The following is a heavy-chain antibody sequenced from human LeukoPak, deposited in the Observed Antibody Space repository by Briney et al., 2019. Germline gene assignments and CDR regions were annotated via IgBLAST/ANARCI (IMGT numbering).Heavy chain of an antibody. CDR1: GDSVNSGGYY. D-gene: IGHD5-18*01. CDR3: ARNGYTYGLDY. J-gene: IGHJ4*02. V-gene: IGHV4-31*03. Sequence: PSETLSLTCTVSGDSVNSGGYYWSWIRQRPGKGLEWIGYIYYIGNTYYNPSLKSRVTISVDTSLNQVSLKLTSVSVADTAVYYCARNGYTYGLDYWGQGTLVTVSS. CDR2: IYYIGNT.